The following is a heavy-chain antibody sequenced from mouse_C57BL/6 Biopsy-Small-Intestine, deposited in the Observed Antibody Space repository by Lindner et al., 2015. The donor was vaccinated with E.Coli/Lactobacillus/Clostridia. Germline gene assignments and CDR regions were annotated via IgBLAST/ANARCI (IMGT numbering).Heavy chain of an antibody. V-gene: IGHV5-17*01. J-gene: IGHJ4*01. D-gene: IGHD2-1*01. CDR3: ANYGNYYAMDY. Sequence: VQLQESGGGLVKPGGSLKLSCAASGFTFSDYGMHWVRQAPEKGLEWVAYISSGSSTIYYADTVKGRFTIPRDNAKNTLFLQMTSLRSEDTAMYYCANYGNYYAMDYWGQGTSVTVSS. CDR2: ISSGSSTI. CDR1: GFTFSDYG.